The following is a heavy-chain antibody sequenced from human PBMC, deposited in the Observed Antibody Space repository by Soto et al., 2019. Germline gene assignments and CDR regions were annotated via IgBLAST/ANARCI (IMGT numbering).Heavy chain of an antibody. CDR3: AKYGCSSTACQCDY. CDR2: ISGSGAYT. Sequence: GGSLRLSCAASGFTFSSYAMTWVRQAPGKGLEWVSAISGSGAYTYYANSVKGRFTISRDNSKNTLYLQLNSLRAEDTAVYYCAKYGCSSTACQCDYWGQGTRVTVSS. J-gene: IGHJ4*02. V-gene: IGHV3-23*01. CDR1: GFTFSSYA. D-gene: IGHD2-2*01.